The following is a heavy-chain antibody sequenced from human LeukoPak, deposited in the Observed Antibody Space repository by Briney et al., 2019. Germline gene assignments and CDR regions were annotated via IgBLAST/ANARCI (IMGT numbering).Heavy chain of an antibody. J-gene: IGHJ4*02. D-gene: IGHD6-6*01. CDR1: GGSISSSSYD. V-gene: IGHV4-39*01. Sequence: SETLSLTCTVSGGSISSSSYDWVWIRQPPGKGREGIGSIYYSGSTYDNPSLKSRVTISVKTSKNQFSLKLSSVTAAETAVYYCARGVVGSSSDFGYWGRGPVV. CDR2: IYYSGST. CDR3: ARGVVGSSSDFGY.